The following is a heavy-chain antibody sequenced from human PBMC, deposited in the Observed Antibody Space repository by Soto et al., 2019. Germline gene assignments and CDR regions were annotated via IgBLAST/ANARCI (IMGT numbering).Heavy chain of an antibody. D-gene: IGHD3-10*01. CDR1: GFTFSSYG. CDR2: IWYDGSYK. V-gene: IGHV3-33*01. CDR3: ARDRGSGAGWFDP. Sequence: QVQLVESGGGVVQPGRSLRLSCAASGFTFSSYGMHWVRQAPGKGLEWVAVIWYDGSYKYYADSVKGRVTISRDNSKNTLYLQMNSLRAEDTAVYYCARDRGSGAGWFDPWGQGTLVTVSS. J-gene: IGHJ5*02.